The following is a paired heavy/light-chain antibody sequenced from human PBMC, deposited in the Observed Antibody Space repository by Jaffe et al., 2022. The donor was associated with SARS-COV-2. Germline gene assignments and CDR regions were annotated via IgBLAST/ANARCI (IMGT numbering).Light chain of an antibody. CDR3: QQYNSYSPT. V-gene: IGKV1-5*03. CDR2: KAS. CDR1: QSISSW. Sequence: DIQMTQSPSTLSASVGDRVTITCRASQSISSWLAWYQQKPGKAPKLLIYKASSLESGVPSRFSGSGSGTEFTLTISSLQPDDFATYYCQQYNSYSPTFGGGTKVEIK. J-gene: IGKJ4*01.
Heavy chain of an antibody. CDR2: ISGSGGST. J-gene: IGHJ4*02. CDR3: AKRGSVWGSYRYIAKYYFDY. V-gene: IGHV3-23*04. Sequence: EVQLVESGGGLVQPGGSLRLSCAASGFTFSSYAMSWVRQAPGKGLEWVSAISGSGGSTYYADSVKGRFTISRDNSKNTLYLQMNSLRAEDTAVYYCAKRGSVWGSYRYIAKYYFDYWGQGTLVTVSS. CDR1: GFTFSSYA. D-gene: IGHD3-16*02.